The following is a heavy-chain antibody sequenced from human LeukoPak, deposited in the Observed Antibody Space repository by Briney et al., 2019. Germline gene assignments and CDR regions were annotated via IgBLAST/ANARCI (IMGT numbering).Heavy chain of an antibody. Sequence: SSETLSLTCAVYGGSFSGYYWSWIRQPPGKGLEWIGEINHSGSTNYNPSLKSRVTISVDTSKNQFSLKLSSVTAADTAVYYCASYSRTIDYWGQGTLVTVSS. CDR3: ASYSRTIDY. D-gene: IGHD1-26*01. V-gene: IGHV4-34*01. CDR1: GGSFSGYY. CDR2: INHSGST. J-gene: IGHJ4*02.